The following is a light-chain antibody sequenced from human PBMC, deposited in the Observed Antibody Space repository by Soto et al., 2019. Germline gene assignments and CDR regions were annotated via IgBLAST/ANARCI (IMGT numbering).Light chain of an antibody. CDR3: QQSYSTART. J-gene: IGKJ2*01. CDR2: AVS. Sequence: DIQMTQSPSSLSASVGDRVTITCRASQSISNYLNWYQQKPGKAPNLLIYAVSSLRSGVPSRFSGSVSGTDFTLTISSLQPEDSATYYGQQSYSTARTFGQGTKLEIK. CDR1: QSISNY. V-gene: IGKV1-39*01.